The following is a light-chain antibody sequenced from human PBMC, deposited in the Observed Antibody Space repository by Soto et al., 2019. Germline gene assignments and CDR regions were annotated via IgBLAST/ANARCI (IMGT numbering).Light chain of an antibody. CDR1: QSISSW. J-gene: IGKJ2*02. Sequence: DIQMTQSPSTLSASVGDRVPITCRASQSISSWLAWYQQKPGKAPKLLIYDASSLESGVPSRFSGSGSGTEFTLTISSLQPDDFATYYCQQYNSYSCTFGQGTKLEIK. CDR2: DAS. V-gene: IGKV1-5*01. CDR3: QQYNSYSCT.